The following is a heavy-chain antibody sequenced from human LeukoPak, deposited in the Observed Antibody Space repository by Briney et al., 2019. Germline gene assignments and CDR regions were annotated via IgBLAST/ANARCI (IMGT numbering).Heavy chain of an antibody. CDR1: GGSFSSGDYS. Sequence: SQTLSLTCTVSGGSFSSGDYSWNWIRQPAGQGLEWIGRLFSSGTTNYNPSLKSRVTISGDTSNNQFSLKLTSVTAADTAVYYCARRYYGPVDWGQGTLVTVSS. J-gene: IGHJ4*02. CDR2: LFSSGTT. D-gene: IGHD3-10*01. V-gene: IGHV4-61*02. CDR3: ARRYYGPVD.